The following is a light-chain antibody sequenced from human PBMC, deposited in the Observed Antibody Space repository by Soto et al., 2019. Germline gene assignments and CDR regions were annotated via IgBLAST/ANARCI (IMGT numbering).Light chain of an antibody. V-gene: IGKV3-11*01. CDR2: DAS. J-gene: IGKJ4*01. Sequence: EIVLTQSPATLSLSPGERATLSCRASQSLDNYLAGYQHKPGQAPRLLIYDASTRATDIPARFSGSGSGTDFTLTISSLEPEDFAVYYCQQRGHWPSFGGGTKVEIK. CDR1: QSLDNY. CDR3: QQRGHWPS.